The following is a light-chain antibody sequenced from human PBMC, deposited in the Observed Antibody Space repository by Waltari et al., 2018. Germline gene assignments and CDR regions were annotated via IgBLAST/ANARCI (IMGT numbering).Light chain of an antibody. CDR3: QGGDKTNGHVI. CDR1: NIEDKI. J-gene: IGLJ2*01. Sequence: SYELTQPPSVSVSPGQTARITCGGDNIEDKIVNWYQHRAGQAPVVLLYADYDRPSGIPERFADSNSGNTATLTISRAEAGDEADYYCQGGDKTNGHVIFGGGTKVTVL. CDR2: ADY. V-gene: IGLV3-21*02.